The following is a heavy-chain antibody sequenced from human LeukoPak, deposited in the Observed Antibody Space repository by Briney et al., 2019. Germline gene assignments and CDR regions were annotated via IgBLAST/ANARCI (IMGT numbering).Heavy chain of an antibody. CDR3: AKAGHDYGDHTDDAFDI. CDR2: ISWNSGSI. V-gene: IGHV3-9*01. J-gene: IGHJ3*02. Sequence: PGRSLRLSCAASGFTFDDYAMHWVRQAPVKGLEWVSGISWNSGSIGYADSVKGRFTISRDNAKNSLYLQMNSLRAEDTALYYCAKAGHDYGDHTDDAFDIWGQGTMVTVSS. D-gene: IGHD4-17*01. CDR1: GFTFDDYA.